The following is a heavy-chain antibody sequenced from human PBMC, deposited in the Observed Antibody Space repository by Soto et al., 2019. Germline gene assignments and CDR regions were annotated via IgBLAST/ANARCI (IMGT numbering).Heavy chain of an antibody. D-gene: IGHD3-16*01. J-gene: IGHJ5*02. CDR2: IYYSGST. CDR3: AREQYAYGGNNWFDP. CDR1: GGSISSYY. Sequence: SETLSLTCTVSGGSISSYYWSWIRQPPGKGLEWIGYIYYSGSTNYNPSLKSRVTISVDTSKNQFSLKLSSVTAADTAVYYCAREQYAYGGNNWFDPWGQGTLVTVSS. V-gene: IGHV4-59*01.